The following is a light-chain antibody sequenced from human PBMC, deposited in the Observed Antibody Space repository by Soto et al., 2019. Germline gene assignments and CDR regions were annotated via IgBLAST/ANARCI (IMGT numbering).Light chain of an antibody. J-gene: IGKJ1*01. CDR2: GAS. V-gene: IGKV3-15*01. Sequence: EIVMTQSPGTLSVSPGETATLSCRASQSVSSSLAWYQQKPGQAPRLFIYGASTRAIGIPARFSGSGSGTEFSLTISSLQSEDFAVYYCQQYAARPPWTFGQGTKV. CDR1: QSVSSS. CDR3: QQYAARPPWT.